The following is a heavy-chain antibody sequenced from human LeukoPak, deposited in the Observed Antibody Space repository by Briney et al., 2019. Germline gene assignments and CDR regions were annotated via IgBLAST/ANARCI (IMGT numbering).Heavy chain of an antibody. Sequence: PGGSLRLSCVGSGVSFSTNTFHWVRPAPGKGLEWISSISYRSNYIYYADSVKGRSTISRDNAKNSLYLQMNSLRAEDTAGYYCARGTTTVERRDTFDVWGQGTMVTVSS. D-gene: IGHD4-11*01. CDR1: GVSFSTNT. CDR2: ISYRSNYI. V-gene: IGHV3-21*01. CDR3: ARGTTTVERRDTFDV. J-gene: IGHJ3*01.